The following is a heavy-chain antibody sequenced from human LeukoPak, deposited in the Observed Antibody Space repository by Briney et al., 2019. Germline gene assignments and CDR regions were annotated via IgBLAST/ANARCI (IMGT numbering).Heavy chain of an antibody. CDR2: ISYDGSNK. D-gene: IGHD1-26*01. CDR1: GFTFSSYA. V-gene: IGHV3-30-3*01. CDR3: ARDVVGANGY. J-gene: IGHJ4*02. Sequence: PGGSLRLSCAASGFTFSSYAMHWVRQAPGKGLEWVAVISYDGSNKYYADSVKGRFTISRDNSKNTLYLQMNSLRAEDTAVYYCARDVVGANGYWGQGTLVTVSS.